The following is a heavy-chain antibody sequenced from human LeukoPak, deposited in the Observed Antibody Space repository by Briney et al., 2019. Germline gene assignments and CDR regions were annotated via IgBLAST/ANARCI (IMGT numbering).Heavy chain of an antibody. CDR3: ARTRDDTAMEL. CDR1: GYTFTGYY. J-gene: IGHJ4*02. CDR2: INPNSGGT. Sequence: GASVKVSCKASGYTFTGYYMHWVRQAPGQGLEWMGWINPNSGGTNYAQKFQGWVTMARDTSISTAYMELSRLRSDDTAVYYCARTRDDTAMELWGQGTLVTVSS. D-gene: IGHD5-18*01. V-gene: IGHV1-2*04.